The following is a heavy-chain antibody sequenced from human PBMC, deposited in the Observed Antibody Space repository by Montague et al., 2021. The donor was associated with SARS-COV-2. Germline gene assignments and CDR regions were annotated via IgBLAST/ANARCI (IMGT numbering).Heavy chain of an antibody. Sequence: SETLSLTCSISGDSMSTNYWSWIRQPPGKGLDWIGHIYNSGTTIYNPSLKSRATIFIDVSKTHFSLRLSSVTATDTAVYYCARLVYDYVWGISRYRGNYFDYWGQGTLVTVSS. D-gene: IGHD3-16*02. J-gene: IGHJ4*02. CDR1: GDSMSTNY. CDR2: IYNSGTT. CDR3: ARLVYDYVWGISRYRGNYFDY. V-gene: IGHV4-59*01.